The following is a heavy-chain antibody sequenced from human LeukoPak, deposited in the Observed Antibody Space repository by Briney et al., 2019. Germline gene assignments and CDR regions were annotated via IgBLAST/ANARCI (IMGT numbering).Heavy chain of an antibody. Sequence: PGGSLRLSCAAPGFTFSGYGMHWVRQAPGKGLEWAAGIRYDGSIEYYANPVKGRFTISRDNSKNTLYLQMNSLRAEDTAVYYCARNLSPRWRMESIVPARPYNWFDPWGQGTLVTVSS. CDR2: IRYDGSIE. CDR3: ARNLSPRWRMESIVPARPYNWFDP. D-gene: IGHD2-2*01. CDR1: GFTFSGYG. V-gene: IGHV3-33*01. J-gene: IGHJ5*02.